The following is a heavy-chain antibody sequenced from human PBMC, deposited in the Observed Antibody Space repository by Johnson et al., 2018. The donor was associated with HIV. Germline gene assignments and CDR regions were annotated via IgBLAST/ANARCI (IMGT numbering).Heavy chain of an antibody. D-gene: IGHD1-26*01. Sequence: EVQLVESGGGSVQPGGSLRLSCVVSGFTFEDYGMSWVRQAPGKGLEWVSAINWNGGSTTYADSVKGRFIISRDNAKNSLYLQMNSLRAEDTAVYYCARDGSDVVGAPLQAFDIWGQGTMVTVSS. CDR1: GFTFEDYG. J-gene: IGHJ3*02. CDR2: INWNGGST. CDR3: ARDGSDVVGAPLQAFDI. V-gene: IGHV3-20*04.